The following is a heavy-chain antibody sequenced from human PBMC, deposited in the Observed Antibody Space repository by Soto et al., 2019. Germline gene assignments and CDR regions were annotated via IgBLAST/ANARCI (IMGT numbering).Heavy chain of an antibody. V-gene: IGHV1-18*01. CDR3: AREGPAPYYYGMDV. CDR2: ISGYNGNT. J-gene: IGHJ6*02. CDR1: GYSFTTYG. Sequence: ASVKVSCKTSGYSFTTYGISWVRQAPGQGLEWMGWISGYNGNTNYAQNLQDRVTMTTDTSTSTAYMELRSLRSDDTAVYYCAREGPAPYYYGMDVWGQGSTVTVSS.